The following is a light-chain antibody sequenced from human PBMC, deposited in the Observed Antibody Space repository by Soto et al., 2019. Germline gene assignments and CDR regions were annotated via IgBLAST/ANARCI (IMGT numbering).Light chain of an antibody. CDR2: GAS. CDR1: QSVSSSY. Sequence: EIVLTQSPGTLSLSPGERATLSCRASQSVSSSYIAWYQQKPGQAPRLLIYGASSRATGVPERFGGCGSETDFTLTISRLEPEDFAVYYCQQFGSSPRTFGQGTRVEIK. J-gene: IGKJ1*01. CDR3: QQFGSSPRT. V-gene: IGKV3-20*01.